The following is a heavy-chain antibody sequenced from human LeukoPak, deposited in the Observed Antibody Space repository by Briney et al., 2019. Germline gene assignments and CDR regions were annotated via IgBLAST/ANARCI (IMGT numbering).Heavy chain of an antibody. D-gene: IGHD6-13*01. Sequence: GGSLRLSCAASGFTFSSYAMSWVRQAPGKGLEWVSAISGSGGRTYYADSVKGRLTISRDNSKNTLYLQMNSLRAEDTAVYYCAKHRYSSSWYYFDYWGQGTLVTVSS. CDR3: AKHRYSSSWYYFDY. CDR1: GFTFSSYA. J-gene: IGHJ4*02. V-gene: IGHV3-23*01. CDR2: ISGSGGRT.